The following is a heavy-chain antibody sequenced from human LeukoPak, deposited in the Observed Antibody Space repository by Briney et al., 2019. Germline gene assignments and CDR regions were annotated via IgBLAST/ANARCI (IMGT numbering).Heavy chain of an antibody. CDR2: IRYDGSNK. D-gene: IGHD3-10*01. V-gene: IGHV3-30*02. CDR1: GFTFSSYG. J-gene: IGHJ6*03. CDR3: AEEGLTMVRGVAYYYMDV. Sequence: PGGSLRLSCAASGFTFSSYGMHWVRQAPGKGLEWVAFIRYDGSNKYYADSVKGRFTISRDNSKNTLYLQMNSLRAEDTAVYYCAEEGLTMVRGVAYYYMDVWGKGATVTVSS.